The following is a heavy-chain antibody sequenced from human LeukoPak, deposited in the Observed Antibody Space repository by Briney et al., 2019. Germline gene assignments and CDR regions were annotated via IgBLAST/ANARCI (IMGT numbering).Heavy chain of an antibody. V-gene: IGHV4-34*01. CDR2: INHSGST. D-gene: IGHD5-18*01. CDR3: ARGPRRGYSYGYYYYYYMDV. CDR1: GGSLSGYY. J-gene: IGHJ6*03. Sequence: SETLSLTCAVYGGSLSGYYWSWIRQPPGKGLEWIGEINHSGSTNYNPSLKSRVTISVDTSKNQFSLKLSSVTAADTAVYYCARGPRRGYSYGYYYYYYMDVWGKGTTVTVSS.